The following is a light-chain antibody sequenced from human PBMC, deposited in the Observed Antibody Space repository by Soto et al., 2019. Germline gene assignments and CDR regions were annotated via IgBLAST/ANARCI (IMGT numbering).Light chain of an antibody. CDR3: NQYHN. CDR1: QSVSSTY. Sequence: ENELKKSAVYLSFSRGERSTLSCRASQSVSSTYLAWYQQKPGQPPRLLIYGASSRVTGIPDRFSGSGSGTDFTLNISRLEPEDFAVYYCNQYHNLGGGTKVEL. J-gene: IGKJ4*01. CDR2: GAS. V-gene: IGKV3-20*01.